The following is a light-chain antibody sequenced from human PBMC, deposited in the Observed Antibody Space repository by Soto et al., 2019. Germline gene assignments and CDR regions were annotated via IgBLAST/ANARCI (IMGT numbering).Light chain of an antibody. V-gene: IGLV1-51*02. CDR2: ENN. Sequence: QSVLTQPPSVSAAPGQKVTISCSGSSSIIGNNYLSWYQQLPGTAPKLLIYENNKRPSGIPDRFSGSKSGTSATLGITGLQAGDEADYYCGTWDSSLSAGVFGEGTQLTVL. CDR1: SSIIGNNY. CDR3: GTWDSSLSAGV. J-gene: IGLJ3*02.